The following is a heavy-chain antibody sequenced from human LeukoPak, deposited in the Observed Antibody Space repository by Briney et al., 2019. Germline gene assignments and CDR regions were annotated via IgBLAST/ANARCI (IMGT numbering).Heavy chain of an antibody. J-gene: IGHJ4*02. V-gene: IGHV3-49*04. CDR1: GCTFGDYA. Sequence: GGSLRLSCTASGCTFGDYAMSWVRQAPGKGLEWVGFIRSKAYGGTTEYAASVKGRFTISRDDSKSIAYLQMNSLKTEDTAVYYCTRAPRWCDYWGQGTLVTVSS. CDR3: TRAPRWCDY. CDR2: IRSKAYGGTT. D-gene: IGHD2-21*01.